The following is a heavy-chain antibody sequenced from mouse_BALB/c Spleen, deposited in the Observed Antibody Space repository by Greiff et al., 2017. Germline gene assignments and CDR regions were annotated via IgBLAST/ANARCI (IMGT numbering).Heavy chain of an antibody. CDR1: GYTFTDYN. CDR2: IYPYNGGT. V-gene: IGHV1S29*02. Sequence: EVQRVESGPELVKPGASVKISCKASGYTFTDYNMHWVKQSHGKSLEWIGYIYPYNGGTGYNQKFKSKATLTVDNSSSTAYMELRSLTSEDSAVYYCARGEIHYYGYVFDYWGQGTTLTVSS. J-gene: IGHJ2*01. D-gene: IGHD1-2*01. CDR3: ARGEIHYYGYVFDY.